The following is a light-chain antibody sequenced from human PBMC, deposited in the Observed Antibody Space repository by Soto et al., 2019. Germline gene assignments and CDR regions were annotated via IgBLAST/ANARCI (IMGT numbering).Light chain of an antibody. CDR2: GAS. J-gene: IGKJ1*01. Sequence: EIVLTQSPAPLSLSPGERATLSCGASQSVSSSYLAWYQHKPGQAPRLLISGASTRATGIPDRFSGSGSGTDFTLTISRLEPEDFAVYYCQQYGSSPWTFGQGTKVDIK. CDR3: QQYGSSPWT. CDR1: QSVSSSY. V-gene: IGKV3-20*01.